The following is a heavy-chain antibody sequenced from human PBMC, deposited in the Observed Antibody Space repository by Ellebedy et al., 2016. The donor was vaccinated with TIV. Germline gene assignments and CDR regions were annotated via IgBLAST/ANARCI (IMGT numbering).Heavy chain of an antibody. Sequence: GESLKISCGTSGFTFSNYWMTWGRQAPGKGLEWVANIKQDGSEKYYVDSVMGRFSISRDNTKNSLYLQMNSLTDEDTAVYYCARDQWLGRAYYFDSWGQGTLVTVSS. CDR3: ARDQWLGRAYYFDS. V-gene: IGHV3-7*01. J-gene: IGHJ4*02. CDR1: GFTFSNYW. CDR2: IKQDGSEK. D-gene: IGHD6-19*01.